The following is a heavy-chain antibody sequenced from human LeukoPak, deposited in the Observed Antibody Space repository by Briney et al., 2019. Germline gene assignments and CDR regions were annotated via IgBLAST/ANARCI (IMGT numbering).Heavy chain of an antibody. V-gene: IGHV3-48*01. D-gene: IGHD5-12*01. CDR2: IRSSSET. CDR3: ARDAGNSGYGCDL. Sequence: PGGSLRLPCAASGFIFSRYSMNWVRQAPGKGLEWVSHIRSSSETFYADSVKGRFTISRDNARNSLYLQMNNLRGEDTAIYYCARDAGNSGYGCDLWGQGTLVTVSS. J-gene: IGHJ5*02. CDR1: GFIFSRYS.